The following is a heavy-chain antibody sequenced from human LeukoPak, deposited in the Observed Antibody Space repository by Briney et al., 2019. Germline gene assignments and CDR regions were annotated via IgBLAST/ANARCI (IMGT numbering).Heavy chain of an antibody. CDR2: INPNSGGT. J-gene: IGHJ4*02. Sequence: GASVKVSCKASGYTFTGYYMHWVRQAPGQGLEWMGWINPNSGGTNYAQKFQGWVTMTRDTSISTAYMELSRLRSDDTAVYYCARDNGGRRWLQFSDYYFDYWGQGTLVTVSS. CDR1: GYTFTGYY. V-gene: IGHV1-2*04. D-gene: IGHD5-24*01. CDR3: ARDNGGRRWLQFSDYYFDY.